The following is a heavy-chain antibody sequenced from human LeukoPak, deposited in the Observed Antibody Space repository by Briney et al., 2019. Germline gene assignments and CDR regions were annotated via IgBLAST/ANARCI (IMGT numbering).Heavy chain of an antibody. CDR1: GFTFSSYA. D-gene: IGHD1-26*01. J-gene: IGHJ2*01. CDR2: ISGSGGST. CDR3: AKDGSAGWDWYFDL. V-gene: IGHV3-23*01. Sequence: GGSLRLSCAASGFTFSSYAMSWVRQAPGKGLEWVSAISGSGGSTYYADSVKGRFTISRDNSKNTLHLQMNSLRAEDTAVYYCAKDGSAGWDWYFDLWGRGTLVTVSS.